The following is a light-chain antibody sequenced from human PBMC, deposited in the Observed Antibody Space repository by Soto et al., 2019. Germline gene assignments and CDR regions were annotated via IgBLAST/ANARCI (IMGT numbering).Light chain of an antibody. J-gene: IGKJ2*01. CDR2: GAS. V-gene: IGKV3-15*01. CDR1: QSVSSN. CDR3: QHYNNWPFT. Sequence: EIVMTPSRFTLSVPPVERATLSCRASQSVSSNLAWYQQKPGQAPTLLIYGASARATGIPARFSGSGSGTEFTLTISSLQSEDFAVYYCQHYNNWPFTVGQGTKL.